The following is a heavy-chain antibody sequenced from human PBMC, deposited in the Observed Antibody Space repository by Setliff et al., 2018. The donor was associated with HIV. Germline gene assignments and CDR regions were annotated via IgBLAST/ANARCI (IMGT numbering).Heavy chain of an antibody. CDR2: IYIYNSGST. CDR1: GGSFSGYY. D-gene: IGHD4-17*01. V-gene: IGHV4-59*01. CDR3: ATSPAAVTPRYFDF. Sequence: SETLSLTCSVSGGSFSGYYWSWIRQPPGKGLEWIGYIYIYNSGSTNYNPSLTSRVTISADTSRNQFSLKLTSVTAADTAVYYCATSPAAVTPRYFDFWGQGTLVTVSS. J-gene: IGHJ4*02.